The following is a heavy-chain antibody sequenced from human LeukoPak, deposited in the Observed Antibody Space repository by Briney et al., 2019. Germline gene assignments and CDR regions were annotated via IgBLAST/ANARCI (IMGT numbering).Heavy chain of an antibody. CDR3: ARLAYYDFWSGYFLKEDNYYMDV. CDR1: GGSISSYY. Sequence: SETLSLTCTVSGGSISSYYWSWIRQPPGKGLEWIGYIYTSGSTNYNPSLKSRVTISVDTSKNQFSLKLSSVTAADTAVYYCARLAYYDFWSGYFLKEDNYYMDVWGKGTTVTVSS. D-gene: IGHD3-3*01. V-gene: IGHV4-4*09. CDR2: IYTSGST. J-gene: IGHJ6*03.